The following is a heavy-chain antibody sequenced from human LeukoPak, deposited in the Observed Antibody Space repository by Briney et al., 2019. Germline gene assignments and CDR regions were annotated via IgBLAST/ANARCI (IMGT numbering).Heavy chain of an antibody. D-gene: IGHD3-9*01. CDR1: GFTFSSYA. Sequence: PGGSLRLSCAASGFTFSSYAMSWVRQAPGKGLEWVSAISGSGGSTYYADSVKGRFTISRDNSKNTLYLQMNSLRAEDTAVYYCATSRLVIINYFDYWGQGTLVTVSS. V-gene: IGHV3-23*01. CDR2: ISGSGGST. CDR3: ATSRLVIINYFDY. J-gene: IGHJ4*02.